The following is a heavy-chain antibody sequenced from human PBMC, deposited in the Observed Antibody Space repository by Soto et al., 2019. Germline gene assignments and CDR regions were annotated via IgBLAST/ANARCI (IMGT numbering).Heavy chain of an antibody. J-gene: IGHJ4*02. Sequence: QVQLVESGGGVVQPGRSLRLSCAASGFTFSSYGMHWVRQAPGKGLEWVAVISYDGSNKYYADSVKGRFTISRDNSKNTLYLQMNSLRAEDTAVYYCAKGSGYSYGYVGLVDYCGQGTLVTVSS. CDR1: GFTFSSYG. CDR3: AKGSGYSYGYVGLVDY. CDR2: ISYDGSNK. D-gene: IGHD5-18*01. V-gene: IGHV3-30*18.